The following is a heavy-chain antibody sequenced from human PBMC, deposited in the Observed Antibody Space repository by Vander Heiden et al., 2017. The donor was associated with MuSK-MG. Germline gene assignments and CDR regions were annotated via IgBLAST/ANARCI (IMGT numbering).Heavy chain of an antibody. V-gene: IGHV3-23*01. CDR1: GFTFSSYA. CDR3: ANIPGDV. Sequence: EVQLLESGGGLVQPGGSLRLSCAASGFTFSSYAMSWVRQAPGKGLEWVSAISGRGVSTDYADSVKGRFTITSDNYKQTLYLQMNSLRAEDTGVYYGANIPGDVWVKGPTVTVSS. CDR2: ISGRGVST. D-gene: IGHD2-2*02. J-gene: IGHJ6*01.